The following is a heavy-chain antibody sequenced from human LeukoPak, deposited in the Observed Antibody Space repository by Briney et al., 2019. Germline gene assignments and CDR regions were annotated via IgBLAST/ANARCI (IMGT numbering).Heavy chain of an antibody. Sequence: SETLSLTCTVSGGSINSTSSYWGWIRQPPGKGLEWIGSVYYTGTTYYNPSLRSRVSISVDTSKNQFSLKLNSVTAADTALYYCARHDRYCTDTNCYVSWFDPWGQGTLVNVSS. D-gene: IGHD2-8*02. J-gene: IGHJ5*02. V-gene: IGHV4-39*01. CDR3: ARHDRYCTDTNCYVSWFDP. CDR1: GGSINSTSSY. CDR2: VYYTGTT.